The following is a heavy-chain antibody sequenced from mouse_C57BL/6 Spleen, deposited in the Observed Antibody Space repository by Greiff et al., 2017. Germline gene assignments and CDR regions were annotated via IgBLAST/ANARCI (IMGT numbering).Heavy chain of an antibody. J-gene: IGHJ4*01. Sequence: QVQLQQSGPELVKPGASVKISCKASGYAFSSSWMNWVKQRPGKGLEWIGRIYPGDGDTNYNGKFKGKATLTADKSSSPAYMQLSSLTSEDSAVYFCARSYYGNPYAMDYWGQGTSVTVSS. D-gene: IGHD2-1*01. CDR1: GYAFSSSW. CDR3: ARSYYGNPYAMDY. V-gene: IGHV1-82*01. CDR2: IYPGDGDT.